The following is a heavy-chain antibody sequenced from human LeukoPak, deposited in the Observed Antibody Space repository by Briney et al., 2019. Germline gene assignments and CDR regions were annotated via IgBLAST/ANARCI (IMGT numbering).Heavy chain of an antibody. CDR3: ARGVAYYDSSGYFRGDDAFDI. V-gene: IGHV1-69*13. J-gene: IGHJ3*02. D-gene: IGHD3-22*01. Sequence: SVKVSCKASGGTFSSYAISCVRQAPGQGLEWMGGIIPIFGTANYAQKFQGRVTITADESTSTAYMELSSLRSEDTAVYYCARGVAYYDSSGYFRGDDAFDIWGQGTMVTVSS. CDR1: GGTFSSYA. CDR2: IIPIFGTA.